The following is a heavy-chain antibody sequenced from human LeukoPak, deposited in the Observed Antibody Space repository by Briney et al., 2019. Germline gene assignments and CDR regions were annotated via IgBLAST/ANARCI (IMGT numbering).Heavy chain of an antibody. J-gene: IGHJ4*02. CDR3: AKDGEAVAGNDY. D-gene: IGHD6-13*01. Sequence: GGSLRLSCAASGFTFSSYGMHWVRQAPGKGLEWVAVISYDGSNKYYADSVKGRFTISRDNSKNTLYLQMNSLRVEDTAVYYCAKDGEAVAGNDYWGQGALVTVSS. CDR2: ISYDGSNK. V-gene: IGHV3-30*18. CDR1: GFTFSSYG.